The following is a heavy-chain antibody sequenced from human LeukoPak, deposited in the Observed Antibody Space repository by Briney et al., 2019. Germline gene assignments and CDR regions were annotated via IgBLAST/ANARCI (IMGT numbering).Heavy chain of an antibody. Sequence: SETLSLTCTVSGASISSDYWNWIRQPPGKGLEWIGHVYHSGSTNYNPSLKSRVTISVDTSKNQFSLKLSSVTAADTAVYYCARAGNYYYSSGYYSHFDYWGQGTLVTVSS. J-gene: IGHJ4*02. CDR3: ARAGNYYYSSGYYSHFDY. D-gene: IGHD3-22*01. V-gene: IGHV4-59*01. CDR1: GASISSDY. CDR2: VYHSGST.